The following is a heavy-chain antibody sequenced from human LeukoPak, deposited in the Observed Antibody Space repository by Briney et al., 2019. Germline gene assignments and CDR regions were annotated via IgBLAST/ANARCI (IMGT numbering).Heavy chain of an antibody. D-gene: IGHD6-19*01. J-gene: IGHJ6*02. CDR2: FDPEDGET. V-gene: IGHV1-24*01. CDR1: GYTLTELS. CDR3: ARDYSIRVAASSYGMDV. Sequence: ASVKISCKVSGYTLTELSMHWVRQAPGKGLEWMGGFDPEDGETIYAQKFQGRVTMTEDTSTDTAYMELSSLRSEDTAVYYCARDYSIRVAASSYGMDVWGQGTTVTVSS.